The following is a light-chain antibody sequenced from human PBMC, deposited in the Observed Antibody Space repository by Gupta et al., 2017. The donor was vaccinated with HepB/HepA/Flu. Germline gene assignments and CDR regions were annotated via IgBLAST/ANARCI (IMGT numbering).Light chain of an antibody. CDR2: DVS. J-gene: IGLJ2*01. CDR1: SSDVGGYNS. V-gene: IGLV2-14*03. Sequence: QSGLTQPAFVSGSPGQSITISCTGTSSDVGGYNSVSWYQQYPGRAPKLLIYDVSNRPSGVSNRFSGSKTGNSASLTISGLQADDEAVYYCTSFRSGSTLVIFGGGTELTVL. CDR3: TSFRSGSTLVI.